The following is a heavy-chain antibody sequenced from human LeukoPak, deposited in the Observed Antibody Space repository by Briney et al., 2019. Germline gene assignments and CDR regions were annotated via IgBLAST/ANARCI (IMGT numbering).Heavy chain of an antibody. V-gene: IGHV3-9*01. Sequence: GGSLRLSCAASGFSFDDYAMHWVRQAPGKGLEWVSGISWNIGRIDYADSVKGRLTISRDNAKNSLYLQMNSLRTEDTALYYCAKGSISWYFDLWGRGTQVTVSS. CDR2: ISWNIGRI. J-gene: IGHJ2*01. D-gene: IGHD2/OR15-2a*01. CDR1: GFSFDDYA. CDR3: AKGSISWYFDL.